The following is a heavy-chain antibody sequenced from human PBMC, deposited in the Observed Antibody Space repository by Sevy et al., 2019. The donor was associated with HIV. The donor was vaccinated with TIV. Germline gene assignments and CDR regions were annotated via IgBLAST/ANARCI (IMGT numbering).Heavy chain of an antibody. V-gene: IGHV1-69*13. CDR1: GGTFSSYA. Sequence: ASVKVSCKASGGTFSSYAISWVRQAPGQGLEWMGGIIPIFGTANYAQKFQGRVTITADESTRTAYMELSSLRSEDTAVYYCARVAETNWGTSLFGYWGQGTLVTVSS. D-gene: IGHD7-27*01. J-gene: IGHJ4*02. CDR2: IIPIFGTA. CDR3: ARVAETNWGTSLFGY.